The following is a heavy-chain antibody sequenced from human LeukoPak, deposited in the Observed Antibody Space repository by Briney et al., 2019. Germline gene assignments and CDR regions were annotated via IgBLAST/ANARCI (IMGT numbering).Heavy chain of an antibody. V-gene: IGHV3-23*01. J-gene: IGHJ5*02. CDR2: ITTSDGNT. CDR3: ARSDWFDP. Sequence: PGGSLRLSCAASGFTFSSCTMSWVRQAPGKGLEWVSTITTSDGNTYYADSVKGWFTISRDNAKNTLYLQMNSLRVEDTAVYYCARSDWFDPWGQGTLVTVSS. D-gene: IGHD3-3*01. CDR1: GFTFSSCT.